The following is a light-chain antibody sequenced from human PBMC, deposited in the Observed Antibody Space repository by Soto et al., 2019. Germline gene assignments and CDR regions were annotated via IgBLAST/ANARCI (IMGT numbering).Light chain of an antibody. V-gene: IGKV1-33*01. J-gene: IGKJ4*01. CDR2: DAT. Sequence: DIQMTQSPSSLSASVGDRVTITCQASQDISNYLNWYQQKSGMAPKLLIYDATILETGVPTRFNGRGFGTHFTLTISRLQPEDFATYYCQQSANVVPTFGGGTKVDIK. CDR1: QDISNY. CDR3: QQSANVVPT.